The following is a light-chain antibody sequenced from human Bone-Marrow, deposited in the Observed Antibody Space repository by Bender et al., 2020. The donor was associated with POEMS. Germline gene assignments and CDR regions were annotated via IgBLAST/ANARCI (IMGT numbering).Light chain of an antibody. V-gene: IGLV3-1*01. J-gene: IGLJ2*01. CDR1: QLGDQY. CDR2: EDN. Sequence: SYGLTQPPSVSVSPGHTANITCSGDQLGDQYASWYQLKPGQSPVLVIYEDNKSPSGIPERFSGSNSGNIATLTISGTQALDEADYYCQAWDTSSVVFGGGTKLTVL. CDR3: QAWDTSSVV.